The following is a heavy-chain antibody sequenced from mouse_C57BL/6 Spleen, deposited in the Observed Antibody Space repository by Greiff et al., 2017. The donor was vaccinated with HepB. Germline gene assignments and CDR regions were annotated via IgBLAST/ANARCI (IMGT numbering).Heavy chain of an antibody. J-gene: IGHJ4*01. CDR2: IDPENGDT. CDR1: GFNIKDDY. D-gene: IGHD3-1*01. CDR3: TKGGSFMDY. Sequence: VQLQQSGAELVRPGASVKLSCTASGFNIKDDYMHWVKQRPEQGLEWIGWIDPENGDTEYASKFQGKATITADTSSNTAYLQLSSLTSEDTAVYYCTKGGSFMDYWGQGTSVTVSS. V-gene: IGHV14-4*01.